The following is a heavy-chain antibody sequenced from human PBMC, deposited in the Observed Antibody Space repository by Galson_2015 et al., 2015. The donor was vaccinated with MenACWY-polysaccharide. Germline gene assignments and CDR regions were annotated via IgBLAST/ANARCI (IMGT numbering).Heavy chain of an antibody. CDR3: AGGVGTTGFDS. D-gene: IGHD1-26*01. J-gene: IGHJ4*02. CDR2: IYNDGRI. V-gene: IGHV4-39*07. CDR1: SGSFTSGNYY. Sequence: ETLSLTSTVSSGSFTSGNYYWGWIRQPPGKGLEYIVTIYNDGRIYNSPSLKSRVSISVDTSKNQFSLKLTSVAAADAAIYYCAGGVGTTGFDSWGQGSLVTVSS.